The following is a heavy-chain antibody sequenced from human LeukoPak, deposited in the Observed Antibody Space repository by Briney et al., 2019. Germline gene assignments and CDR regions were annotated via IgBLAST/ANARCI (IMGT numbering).Heavy chain of an antibody. CDR3: ARGGGYGSGNAFDI. Sequence: SQTLSLTCTVSGGSITSGTYYWSWIRQPAGKGLEWIGRIYTSGSTNYNPSLKSRVTMSVDTSKNQFSLKLSSVTAADTAVYYCARGGGYGSGNAFDIWGQGTMVTVSS. CDR2: IYTSGST. V-gene: IGHV4-61*02. J-gene: IGHJ3*02. D-gene: IGHD3-10*01. CDR1: GGSITSGTYY.